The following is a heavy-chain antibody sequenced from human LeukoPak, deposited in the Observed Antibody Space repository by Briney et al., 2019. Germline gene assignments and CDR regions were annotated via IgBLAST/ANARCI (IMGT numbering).Heavy chain of an antibody. Sequence: PSETLSLTCTVSGGSISSSNYYWGWIRQPPGKGLELIGEINHSGSTNYNPSLKSRVTISVDTSKNQFSLKLSSVTAADTAVYYCARVLWGIVVVPAAMKIFDYWGQGTLVTVSS. CDR1: GGSISSSNYY. CDR2: INHSGST. J-gene: IGHJ4*02. CDR3: ARVLWGIVVVPAAMKIFDY. D-gene: IGHD2-2*01. V-gene: IGHV4-39*07.